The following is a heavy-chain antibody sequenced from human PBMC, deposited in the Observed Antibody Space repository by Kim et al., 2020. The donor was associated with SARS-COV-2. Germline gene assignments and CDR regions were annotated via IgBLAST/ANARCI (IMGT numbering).Heavy chain of an antibody. J-gene: IGHJ6*01. Sequence: SETLSLTCTVSGGSISSSSYYWGWIRQPPGKGLEWIGSIYYSGSTYYNPSLKSRVTISVDTSKNQFSLKLSSVTAADTAVYYCARDLRYCSGGSCYSNYYYYYGMDV. CDR2: IYYSGST. D-gene: IGHD2-15*01. CDR3: ARDLRYCSGGSCYSNYYYYYGMDV. V-gene: IGHV4-39*07. CDR1: GGSISSSSYY.